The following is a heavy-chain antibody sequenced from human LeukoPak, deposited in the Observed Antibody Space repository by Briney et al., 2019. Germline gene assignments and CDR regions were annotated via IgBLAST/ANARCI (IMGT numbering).Heavy chain of an antibody. CDR1: GFTFSSYS. CDR3: ARDTESSGSYYEYFQH. CDR2: ISSSSSYI. V-gene: IGHV3-21*01. J-gene: IGHJ1*01. D-gene: IGHD1-26*01. Sequence: GGSLRLSCAASGFTFSSYSMNWVRQAPGKGLEWVSSISSSSSYIYYADSVKGRFTISRDNAKNSLYLQMNSLRAEDTAVYYCARDTESSGSYYEYFQHWGQGTLVTVSS.